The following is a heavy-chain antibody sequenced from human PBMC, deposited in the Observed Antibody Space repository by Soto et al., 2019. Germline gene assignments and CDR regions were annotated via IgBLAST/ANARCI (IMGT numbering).Heavy chain of an antibody. CDR3: ARAPVKVTYYFDY. J-gene: IGHJ4*02. V-gene: IGHV4-59*01. CDR2: IYYSGSK. Sequence: SETLSLTCTVSGGSISSYSWIWIRQPPGKGMEWIGYIYYSGSKKYNPPIKPRVTISVDKSKHQFSLKPSSVTAADTAVYYCARAPVKVTYYFDYWGQGTLVTVSS. CDR1: GGSISSYS. D-gene: IGHD2-21*02.